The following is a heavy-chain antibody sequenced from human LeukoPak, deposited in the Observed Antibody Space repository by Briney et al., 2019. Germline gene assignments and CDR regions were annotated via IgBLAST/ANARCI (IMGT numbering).Heavy chain of an antibody. D-gene: IGHD4-17*01. V-gene: IGHV4-4*07. Sequence: PSETLSLTCTVSGGSISSYYWSWIRQPTGKGLEWIGRIYTSGSTNYNPSLKSRVTISVDTSKNQFSLKLSSVTAADTAVYYCARVPTVNYYYYMDVWGKGTTVTVSS. CDR3: ARVPTVNYYYYMDV. CDR1: GGSISSYY. CDR2: IYTSGST. J-gene: IGHJ6*03.